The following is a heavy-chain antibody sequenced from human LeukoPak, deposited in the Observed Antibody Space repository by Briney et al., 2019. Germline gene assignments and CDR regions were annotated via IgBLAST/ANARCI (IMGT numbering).Heavy chain of an antibody. CDR1: GFTFSDYY. CDR2: ISSGSSYT. V-gene: IGHV3-11*06. D-gene: IGHD3-22*01. CDR3: ASEDYYDSSGYYPY. Sequence: GGSLRLSCAASGFTFSDYYMSWIRQAPGKGLEWLSYISSGSSYTNYADTVKGRFTISRDNAKNSLYLQMNSLTAQDTAVYYCASEDYYDSSGYYPYWGQGTLVTVSS. J-gene: IGHJ4*02.